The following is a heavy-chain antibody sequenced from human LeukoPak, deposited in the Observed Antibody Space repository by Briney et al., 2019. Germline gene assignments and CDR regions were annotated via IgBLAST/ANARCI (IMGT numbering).Heavy chain of an antibody. CDR2: ISTDGSST. J-gene: IGHJ4*02. Sequence: GGSLRLSCAASGFTFSSYWMHWVRQAPGKGLVWVSRISTDGSSTTYADSVKGRFTISRDNAKNTLYLQMNSLRAEDTAVYYCARADSPDSSGYRRYFLDYWGQGTLVTVSS. CDR3: ARADSPDSSGYRRYFLDY. V-gene: IGHV3-74*01. CDR1: GFTFSSYW. D-gene: IGHD3-22*01.